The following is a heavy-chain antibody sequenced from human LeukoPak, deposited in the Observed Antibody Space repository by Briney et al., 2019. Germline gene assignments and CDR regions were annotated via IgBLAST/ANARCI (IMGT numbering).Heavy chain of an antibody. Sequence: PGRSLRLSCAASGFTFSSYAMHWVRQAPGKGLEWVANVQQEGSEKYYVDSVKGRFTISRDNAKNSVYLQMNSLRAEDTALYYCAKDYVVGDLSGIFDYWGQGTLVTVSS. V-gene: IGHV3-7*03. CDR3: AKDYVVGDLSGIFDY. CDR1: GFTFSSYA. J-gene: IGHJ4*02. D-gene: IGHD2-21*01. CDR2: VQQEGSEK.